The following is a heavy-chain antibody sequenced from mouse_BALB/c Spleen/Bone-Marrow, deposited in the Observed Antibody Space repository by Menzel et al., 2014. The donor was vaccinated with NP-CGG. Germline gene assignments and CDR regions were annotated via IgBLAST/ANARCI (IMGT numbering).Heavy chain of an antibody. Sequence: QVQLKQSGAELVRPGASVKLSCKASGYTFTSYWINRVKQRPGQGLEWIGNIYPSDSYTNYNQKFKDKATLTVDKSSSTAYMQLSSPTSEDSAVYYCTRSGTLGAMDYWGQGTSVTVSS. CDR1: GYTFTSYW. V-gene: IGHV1-69*02. CDR2: IYPSDSYT. CDR3: TRSGTLGAMDY. D-gene: IGHD4-1*01. J-gene: IGHJ4*01.